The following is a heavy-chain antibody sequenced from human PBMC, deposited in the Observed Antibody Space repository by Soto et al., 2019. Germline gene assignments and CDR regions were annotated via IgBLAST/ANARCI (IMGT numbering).Heavy chain of an antibody. J-gene: IGHJ5*02. CDR3: ARYLGGLSDL. CDR1: GFTFSSYA. Sequence: EVQVLESGGGLVQPGKSLRVSCAASGFTFSSYAMAWVRQAPGKGLEWVAGISGTGGTPYYAESVRGRFTISRDNSQNTLYLQMYSLRVEDTAIFYCARYLGGLSDLWGQGTLVTVSS. CDR2: ISGTGGTP. D-gene: IGHD3-9*01. V-gene: IGHV3-23*01.